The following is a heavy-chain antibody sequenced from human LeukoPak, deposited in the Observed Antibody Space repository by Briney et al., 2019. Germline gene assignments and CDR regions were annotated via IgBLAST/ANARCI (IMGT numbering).Heavy chain of an antibody. CDR1: GGTFSSYA. Sequence: SVKVSCKASGGTFSSYAISWVRQAPGQGLEWMGGIIPIFGTANYAQKLQGRVTITADESTSTAYMELSSLRSEDTAVYYCARDYSSSSLYYYYYGMDVWGQGTTVTVSS. CDR3: ARDYSSSSLYYYYYGMDV. J-gene: IGHJ6*02. CDR2: IIPIFGTA. V-gene: IGHV1-69*13. D-gene: IGHD6-6*01.